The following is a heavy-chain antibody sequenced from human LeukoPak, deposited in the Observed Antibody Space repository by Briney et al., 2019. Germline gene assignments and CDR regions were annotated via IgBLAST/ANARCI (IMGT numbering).Heavy chain of an antibody. V-gene: IGHV3-20*04. CDR1: GFTFDDYD. J-gene: IGHJ4*02. D-gene: IGHD1-26*01. Sequence: PGGSLRLSCAASGFTFDDYDMNWVRQAPGKGLEWVSHINWKGGSISYADSVKGRFTISRDNSKNTLYLQMNSLRAEDTAVYYCARDRGWAILGALGYWGQGTLVTVSS. CDR2: INWKGGSI. CDR3: ARDRGWAILGALGY.